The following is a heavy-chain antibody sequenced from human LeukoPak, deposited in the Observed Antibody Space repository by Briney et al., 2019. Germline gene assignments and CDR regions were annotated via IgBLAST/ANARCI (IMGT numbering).Heavy chain of an antibody. CDR3: PGGFGHNWSPFEN. CDR2: INGDGSDI. J-gene: IGHJ4*02. CDR1: GFTFRNYW. D-gene: IGHD1-1*01. V-gene: IGHV3-74*01. Sequence: PGGSLRLSCAASGFTFRNYWMHWVRQAPGEGLVWVSRINGDGSDISYADFVKGRFTISRDNAKNTLSLQMDSLTDDDTALYYCPGGFGHNWSPFENWGQGTLVAVSS.